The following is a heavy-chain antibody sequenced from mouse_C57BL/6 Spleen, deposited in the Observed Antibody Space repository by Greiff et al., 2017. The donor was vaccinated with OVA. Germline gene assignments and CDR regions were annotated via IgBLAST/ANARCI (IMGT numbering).Heavy chain of an antibody. CDR1: GYTFTDYY. D-gene: IGHD1-1*01. CDR3: ARCPYYGYYFDY. V-gene: IGHV1-26*01. J-gene: IGHJ2*01. CDR2: INPNNGGT. Sequence: EVQLQQSGPELVKPGASVKISCKASGYTFTDYYMNWVKQSHGKSLEWIGDINPNNGGTSYNQKFKGKATLTVNKSSSTAYMELRSLTSEDSAVYYCARCPYYGYYFDYWGQGTTLTVSS.